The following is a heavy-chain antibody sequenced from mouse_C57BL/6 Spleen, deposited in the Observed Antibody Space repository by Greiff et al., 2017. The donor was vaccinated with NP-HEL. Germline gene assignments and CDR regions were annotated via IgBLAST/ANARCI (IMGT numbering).Heavy chain of an antibody. CDR2: IDPEDGDT. Sequence: VQLQQSGAELVRPGASVKLSCTASGFNIKDYYMHWVKQRPEQVLEWIGRIDPEDGDTEYAPKFQGKATMTADTSSNTAYLQLSSLTSEDTAVYYCTFYGSSSPYYFDYWGQGTTLTVSS. J-gene: IGHJ2*01. CDR1: GFNIKDYY. V-gene: IGHV14-1*01. CDR3: TFYGSSSPYYFDY. D-gene: IGHD1-1*01.